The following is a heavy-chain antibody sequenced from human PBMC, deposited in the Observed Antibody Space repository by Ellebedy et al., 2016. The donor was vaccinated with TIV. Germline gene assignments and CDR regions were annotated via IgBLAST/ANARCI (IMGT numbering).Heavy chain of an antibody. CDR2: IKSKTDYATR. V-gene: IGHV3-15*01. CDR3: AAGTGRTDFDY. CDR1: GFTFSNAW. Sequence: GGSLRLSXAASGFTFSNAWMSWVRQAPGKGLEWVGRIKSKTDYATRDYAAPLKGRFSISRDDSKNTVYLQMNSLQSGDTAVYYCAAGTGRTDFDYWGQGTLVTVSS. D-gene: IGHD2-15*01. J-gene: IGHJ4*02.